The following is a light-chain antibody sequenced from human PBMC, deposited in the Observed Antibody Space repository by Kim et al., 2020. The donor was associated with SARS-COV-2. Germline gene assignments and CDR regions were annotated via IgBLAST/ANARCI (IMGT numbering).Light chain of an antibody. V-gene: IGLV3-21*04. J-gene: IGLJ1*01. Sequence: SYELTQPPSVSVAPGKTARITCGGNNIGSKSVHWYQQKPGQAPVLVIYYDSDRPSGIPERFSGSNSGNTATLTISRVEAGDEADYYCQVWDSSSEYVFGT. CDR1: NIGSKS. CDR2: YDS. CDR3: QVWDSSSEYV.